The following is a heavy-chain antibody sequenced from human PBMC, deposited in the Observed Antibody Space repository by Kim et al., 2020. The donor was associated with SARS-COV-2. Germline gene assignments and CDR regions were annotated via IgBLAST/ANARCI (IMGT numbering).Heavy chain of an antibody. Sequence: GGSLRLSCAASGFTLSNYGMHWVRQAPGKGLEWVAAIWYDGSKEYYADSVKGRFTISRDSSQXTLFLQMDSLRAEDTAXYYCARRGPWDRAYFDYWGQGTXVTVSS. CDR3: ARRGPWDRAYFDY. CDR2: IWYDGSKE. V-gene: IGHV3-33*01. D-gene: IGHD1-26*01. CDR1: GFTLSNYG. J-gene: IGHJ4*02.